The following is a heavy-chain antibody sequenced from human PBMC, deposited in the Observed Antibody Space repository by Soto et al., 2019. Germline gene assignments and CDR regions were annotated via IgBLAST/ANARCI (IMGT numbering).Heavy chain of an antibody. D-gene: IGHD3-16*01. V-gene: IGHV1-18*01. J-gene: IGHJ5*02. CDR3: ARVGGALGHWFDP. CDR2: ISAYNGNT. Sequence: QVQLEQSGAEVKKPGASVKVSCKASGYTFTSYGISWVRQAPGQGLEWMGRISAYNGNTNYAQKLQGRVTMTTDTYTSTAYMELRSLRPTDPAVYDCARVGGALGHWFDPWGQGTLVTVSS. CDR1: GYTFTSYG.